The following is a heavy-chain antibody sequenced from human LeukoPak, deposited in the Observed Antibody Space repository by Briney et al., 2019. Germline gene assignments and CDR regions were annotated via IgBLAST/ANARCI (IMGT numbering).Heavy chain of an antibody. CDR3: ARDRGVFSGSYPLYSFDY. CDR1: GFTFSSSA. Sequence: GGSLRLSCAASGFTFSSSAMSWVRQAPGKGLEWVSAISNNGGYTYYADSVQGRFTISRDNAKNSLYLQMNSLRAEDTAVYYCARDRGVFSGSYPLYSFDYWGQGTLVTVSS. D-gene: IGHD1-26*01. CDR2: ISNNGGYT. J-gene: IGHJ4*02. V-gene: IGHV3-23*01.